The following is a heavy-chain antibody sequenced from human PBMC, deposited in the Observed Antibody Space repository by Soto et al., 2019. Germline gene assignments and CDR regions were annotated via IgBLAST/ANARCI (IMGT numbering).Heavy chain of an antibody. CDR2: INHSGTI. CDR3: ARADRTLVTSYSLDV. J-gene: IGHJ6*02. CDR1: GGSFSGYY. D-gene: IGHD2-21*02. V-gene: IGHV4-34*01. Sequence: LSLTCAVYGGSFSGYYWTWIRQPPGRGLEWIGEINHSGTINFNPSLKSRLTISLDTSKKHFSLKLSSVTDADTAAYYCARADRTLVTSYSLDVWGQGTTVTVSS.